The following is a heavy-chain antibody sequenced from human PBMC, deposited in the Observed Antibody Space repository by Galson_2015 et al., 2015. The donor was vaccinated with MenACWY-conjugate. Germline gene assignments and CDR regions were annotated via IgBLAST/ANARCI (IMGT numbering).Heavy chain of an antibody. CDR1: GFPFSTYA. Sequence: SLRLSCAASGFPFSTYAMNWVRQAPGKGLESVSQISGNGDSTYYADSVEDRFSISRDNSKNTVYLRMNSVRAEDTTMYYCGKQGLKWELRKSAFDYRGQGTLVIVSS. CDR2: ISGNGDST. D-gene: IGHD1-26*01. CDR3: GKQGLKWELRKSAFDY. J-gene: IGHJ4*02. V-gene: IGHV3-23*01.